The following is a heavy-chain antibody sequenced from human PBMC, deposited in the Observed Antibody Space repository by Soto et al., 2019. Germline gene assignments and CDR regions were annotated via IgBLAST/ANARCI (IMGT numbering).Heavy chain of an antibody. Sequence: QVQLQESGPGLVKPSQTLSLTCTVSGGSISSGGYYWSWIRQHPGKGLEWIGYIYYSGSTYYNPSLKSRVTISVDTSKNQFSLKLSSVTAADTAVYYCARDKVATVTTPHYYYYYYMDVWGKGTTVTVSS. V-gene: IGHV4-31*03. CDR2: IYYSGST. D-gene: IGHD4-17*01. J-gene: IGHJ6*03. CDR1: GGSISSGGYY. CDR3: ARDKVATVTTPHYYYYYYMDV.